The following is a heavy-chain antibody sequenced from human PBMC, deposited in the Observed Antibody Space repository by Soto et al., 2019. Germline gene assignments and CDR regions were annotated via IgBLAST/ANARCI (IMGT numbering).Heavy chain of an antibody. V-gene: IGHV3-23*01. CDR3: ANSAMVRGGGGFDP. CDR2: ISGSGGNT. J-gene: IGHJ5*02. Sequence: EVQLLESGGGLVQPGGSLRLSCAASGITFSSSAMSWVRQAPGKGLEWVSDISGSGGNTYYADSVKGRFTISTDNSKNTLYLQMNSLRSEDTAVYYCANSAMVRGGGGFDPWGQGTLVTVSS. CDR1: GITFSSSA. D-gene: IGHD3-10*01.